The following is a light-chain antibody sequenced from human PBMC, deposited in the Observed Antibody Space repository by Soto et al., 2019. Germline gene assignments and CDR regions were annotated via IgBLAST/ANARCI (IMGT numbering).Light chain of an antibody. V-gene: IGKV3-11*01. J-gene: IGKJ4*01. CDR1: QSVSSY. Sequence: EIVLTQSPATLSLSPGEIATLSCRASQSVSSYLAWYQQKPGQAPRLLIYDASNRATGIPARLSGSGSGTDFTLTISSRQPEDFAVYYCQQRSNWPFTFGGGTKVELK. CDR2: DAS. CDR3: QQRSNWPFT.